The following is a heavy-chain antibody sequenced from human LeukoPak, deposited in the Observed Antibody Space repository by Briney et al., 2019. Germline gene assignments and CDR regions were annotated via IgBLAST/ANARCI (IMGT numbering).Heavy chain of an antibody. Sequence: PSETLSLTCAVYGGSFSGYYWSWIRQPPGKGLEWIGEINHSGSTNYNPSLKSRVTISVDTSKNQFSLKLSSVTAADTAVYYCARDFVLWDGGNSGAFDIWGQGTMVTVSS. V-gene: IGHV4-34*01. CDR2: INHSGST. CDR3: ARDFVLWDGGNSGAFDI. D-gene: IGHD3-16*01. J-gene: IGHJ3*02. CDR1: GGSFSGYY.